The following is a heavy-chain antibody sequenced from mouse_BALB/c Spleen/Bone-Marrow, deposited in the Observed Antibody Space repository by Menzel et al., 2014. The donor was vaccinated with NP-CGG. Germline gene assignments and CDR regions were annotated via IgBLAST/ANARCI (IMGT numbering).Heavy chain of an antibody. CDR1: GYAFSSYW. CDR3: AGSTSTMDY. CDR2: IYPGDGDT. Sequence: VQLVESGAELVRPGSSLKISCKASGYAFSSYWMNWVKQRPGQGLEWIGQIYPGDGDTNYNGKFKGKATLTADKSSSTAYMQLSSLTSEDSAVYFCAGSTSTMDYWGQGTTLTVSS. D-gene: IGHD1-1*02. J-gene: IGHJ2*01. V-gene: IGHV1-80*01.